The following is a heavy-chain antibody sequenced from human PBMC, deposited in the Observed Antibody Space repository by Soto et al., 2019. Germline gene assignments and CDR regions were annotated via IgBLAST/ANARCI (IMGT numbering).Heavy chain of an antibody. D-gene: IGHD2-8*01. CDR3: ARERGGNGLFDS. V-gene: IGHV4-30-2*01. J-gene: IGHJ4*02. CDR1: AGSSSNAAYS. Sequence: TLSRTCTVSAGSSSNAAYSWSWILQPPGKGLEWIGYIYPSGMPFYNPSLRSRVTISIDRSNDQFSLNLKSVTAADTAVYYCARERGGNGLFDSWGQGTLVTVSS. CDR2: IYPSGMP.